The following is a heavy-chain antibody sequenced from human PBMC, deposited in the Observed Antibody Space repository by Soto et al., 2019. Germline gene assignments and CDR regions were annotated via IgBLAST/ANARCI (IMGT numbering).Heavy chain of an antibody. Sequence: GGSLRLSCTASGFTFGDYVMSWFRQAPGKGLEWVGFIRSKAYGGTTEYAASVKGRFTISRDDSKSIAYLQMNSLKTEDTAVYYCTRGPHPYYYDSSGPSWGQGTLVTVSS. CDR3: TRGPHPYYYDSSGPS. CDR2: IRSKAYGGTT. CDR1: GFTFGDYV. V-gene: IGHV3-49*03. J-gene: IGHJ5*02. D-gene: IGHD3-22*01.